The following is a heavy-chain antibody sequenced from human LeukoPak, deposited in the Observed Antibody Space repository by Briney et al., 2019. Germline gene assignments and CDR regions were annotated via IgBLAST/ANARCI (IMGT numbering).Heavy chain of an antibody. CDR3: ARAWGWELLRYYYYYGMDV. V-gene: IGHV4-34*01. CDR1: GGSFSGYY. J-gene: IGHJ6*02. D-gene: IGHD1-26*01. CDR2: INHSGST. Sequence: SETLSLTCAVYGGSFSGYYWSWIRQPPGKGLEWIGEINHSGSTNYNPSLKSRVTISVDTSKNQFSLKLSSVTAADTAVYYCARAWGWELLRYYYYYGMDVWGQGTTVTVSS.